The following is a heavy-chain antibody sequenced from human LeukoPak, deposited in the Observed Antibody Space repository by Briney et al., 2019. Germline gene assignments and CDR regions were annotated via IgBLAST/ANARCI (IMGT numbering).Heavy chain of an antibody. J-gene: IGHJ4*02. D-gene: IGHD3-10*01. Sequence: GGSLRLSCAASGFTFSDYYMSWIRQAPGKGLEWVSYISSSGSTIYYADSVKGRFTISRDNAKNSLCLQMNSLRAEDTAVYYCARGMVPGPVPFDYWGQGTLVTVSS. CDR1: GFTFSDYY. CDR2: ISSSGSTI. V-gene: IGHV3-11*01. CDR3: ARGMVPGPVPFDY.